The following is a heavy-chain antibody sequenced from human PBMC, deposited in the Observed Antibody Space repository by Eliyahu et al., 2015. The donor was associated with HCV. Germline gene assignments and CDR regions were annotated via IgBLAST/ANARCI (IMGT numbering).Heavy chain of an antibody. CDR3: AKLAAALNRAFDY. V-gene: IGHV3-23*01. CDR1: GFTFSSYA. CDR2: LTGSGYST. D-gene: IGHD6-13*01. J-gene: IGHJ4*02. Sequence: EVQLLESGGGLVQPGGSLRLSCAASGFTFSSYAMSWVRQAPGKGLEWGSGLTGSGYSTYYADSVKGRFTISRDNSKNTLYLQMNSLRAEDTAVYYCAKLAAALNRAFDYWGQGTQVTVSS.